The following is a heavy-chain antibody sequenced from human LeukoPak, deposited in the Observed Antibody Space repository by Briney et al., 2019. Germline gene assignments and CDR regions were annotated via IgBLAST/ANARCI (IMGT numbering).Heavy chain of an antibody. CDR3: AREIDAFDI. Sequence: GASVKVSCKASGYTFTNYYIHWGRQAPGQGLQWMGIINPSGGSTNYAQKFQGRVTMTRDTSTSTVYMELSSLRSEDTAVYYCAREIDAFDIWGQGTMVTVCS. V-gene: IGHV1-46*01. CDR1: GYTFTNYY. CDR2: INPSGGST. J-gene: IGHJ3*02.